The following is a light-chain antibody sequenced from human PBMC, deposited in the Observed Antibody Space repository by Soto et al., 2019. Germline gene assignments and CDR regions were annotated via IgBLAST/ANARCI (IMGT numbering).Light chain of an antibody. V-gene: IGLV2-14*01. Sequence: QYALTQPASVSGSPGQSITISCTGTSSDVGGSNYVSWYQQHPGKAPKLMIYEVSNRPSGVSNRFSGSKSGNTASLTISGLQAEDEADYYCSSYASSNTAVFGGGTQLTVL. CDR3: SSYASSNTAV. CDR2: EVS. J-gene: IGLJ7*01. CDR1: SSDVGGSNY.